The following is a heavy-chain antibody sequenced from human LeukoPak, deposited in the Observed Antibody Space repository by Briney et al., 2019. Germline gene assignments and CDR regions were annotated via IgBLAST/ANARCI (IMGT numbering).Heavy chain of an antibody. CDR2: ISGSGDST. CDR3: AKPYYSGSGSYGGMDV. Sequence: GGSLRLSWAASGFTFSSYAMTWVRQAPGKGLEWVSAISGSGDSTYYADSVKGRFTTSRDNSKNTLYLQMTSLRAEDTAVYYCAKPYYSGSGSYGGMDVWGQGTTVTVSS. CDR1: GFTFSSYA. V-gene: IGHV3-23*01. J-gene: IGHJ6*02. D-gene: IGHD3-10*01.